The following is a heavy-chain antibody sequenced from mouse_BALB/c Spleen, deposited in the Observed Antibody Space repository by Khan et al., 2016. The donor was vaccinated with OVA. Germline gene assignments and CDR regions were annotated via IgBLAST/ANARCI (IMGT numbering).Heavy chain of an antibody. V-gene: IGHV2-6-1*01. D-gene: IGHD2-10*01. Sequence: QVHLKESEPGLVAPSQSLSITFTISGFSLTNYGVHWVRQPPGKGLDWLVVLWSDGSTTYNSALKSRLTISKDNSKSQVFLKMNSLQTDDTAMYFCARQPYYHYNIMDYWGQGTSVTVSS. CDR3: ARQPYYHYNIMDY. CDR2: LWSDGST. J-gene: IGHJ4*01. CDR1: GFSLTNYG.